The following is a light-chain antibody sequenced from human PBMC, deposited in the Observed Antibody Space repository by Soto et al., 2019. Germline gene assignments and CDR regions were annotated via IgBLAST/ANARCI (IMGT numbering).Light chain of an antibody. CDR2: RNN. V-gene: IGLV1-47*01. CDR1: SSNIGSNY. CDR3: AAWDDSLSGYV. Sequence: VLTQPPSASGTPGQRVTISCSGSSSNIGSNYVYWYQQLPGTAPKLLIYRNNQRPSGVPDRFSGSKSGTSASLAISWLRSEDEADYYCAAWDDSLSGYVFGTGTKVTVL. J-gene: IGLJ1*01.